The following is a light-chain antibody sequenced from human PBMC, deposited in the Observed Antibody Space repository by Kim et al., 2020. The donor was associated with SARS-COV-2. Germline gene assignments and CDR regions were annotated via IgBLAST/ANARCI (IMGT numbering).Light chain of an antibody. CDR2: QDS. V-gene: IGLV3-1*01. J-gene: IGLJ2*01. CDR1: KLGDKY. CDR3: QAWDSSTVV. Sequence: VAPGQTDSITCSGDKLGDKYACWYQQKPGQSPVLVIYQDSKRPSGIPERFSGSNSGNTATLTISGTQAMDEADYYCQAWDSSTVVFGGGTQLTVL.